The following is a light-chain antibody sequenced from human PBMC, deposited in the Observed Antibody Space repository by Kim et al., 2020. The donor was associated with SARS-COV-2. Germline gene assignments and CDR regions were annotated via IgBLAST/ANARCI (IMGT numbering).Light chain of an antibody. CDR3: QAWDTSTGV. J-gene: IGLJ3*02. CDR2: QDN. V-gene: IGLV3-1*01. Sequence: SYELTQPPSVSVSPGQTANITCSGDKLGDKYACWYQQRPGQSPVLFIYQDNKRPSGLPERFSGSNSGNTATLTISGTQAMDEADYFCQAWDTSTGVFGGG. CDR1: KLGDKY.